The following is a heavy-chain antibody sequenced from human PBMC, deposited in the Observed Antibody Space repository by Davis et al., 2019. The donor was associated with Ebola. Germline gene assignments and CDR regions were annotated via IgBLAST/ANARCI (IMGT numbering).Heavy chain of an antibody. D-gene: IGHD1-26*01. J-gene: IGHJ4*02. CDR2: IYYSGST. CDR3: ARDPLVGPTDY. Sequence: MPSETLSLTCTVSSGSISSSSYYWSWIRQPPGKGLEWIGYIYYSGSTNYNPSLKSRVTISVDTSKNQFSLKLSSVTAADTAVYYCARDPLVGPTDYWGQGTLVTVSS. CDR1: SGSISSSSYY. V-gene: IGHV4-61*01.